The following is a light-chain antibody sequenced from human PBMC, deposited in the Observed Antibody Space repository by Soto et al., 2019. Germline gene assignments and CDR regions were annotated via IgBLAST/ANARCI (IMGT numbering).Light chain of an antibody. CDR1: QSISSY. CDR2: AAS. J-gene: IGKJ1*01. CDR3: QQSYSTPPT. Sequence: DIQMTQSPSSLSASVGDRVTITCRASQSISSYLNWYQQKPGKAPKLLIYAASNLQSGVPSRFSGSGSGTDFTLTISSLQPEDFATYYCQQSYSTPPTCGQGTKGDIK. V-gene: IGKV1-39*01.